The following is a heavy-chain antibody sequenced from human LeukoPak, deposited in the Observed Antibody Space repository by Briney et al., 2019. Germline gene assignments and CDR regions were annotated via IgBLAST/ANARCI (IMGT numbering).Heavy chain of an antibody. Sequence: GASVKVSCKASGYTFTGYLMHWVRQAPGQRLEWMGWINAGNGNTKYSEEFQDRVTITRDTSASTAYMELSSLRSEDMAVYYCARGRNYYGSGRPYHYYYMDVWGKGTTVTVSS. D-gene: IGHD3-10*01. CDR3: ARGRNYYGSGRPYHYYYMDV. CDR1: GYTFTGYL. V-gene: IGHV1-3*03. CDR2: INAGNGNT. J-gene: IGHJ6*03.